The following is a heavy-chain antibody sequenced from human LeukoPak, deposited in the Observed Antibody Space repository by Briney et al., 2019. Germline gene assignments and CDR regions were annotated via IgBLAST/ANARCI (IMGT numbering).Heavy chain of an antibody. CDR3: AKSDYFDP. D-gene: IGHD4/OR15-4a*01. V-gene: IGHV3-74*03. CDR2: SKYDGTTT. Sequence: GGSLRLSCTASGFTLSAYWMSWVRQAPGKGLVWVARSKYDGTTTTYADSVKGRFTISRDNPRNTLYLQMNSLRADDTAVYYCAKSDYFDPWGQGTVVTVSS. J-gene: IGHJ5*02. CDR1: GFTLSAYW.